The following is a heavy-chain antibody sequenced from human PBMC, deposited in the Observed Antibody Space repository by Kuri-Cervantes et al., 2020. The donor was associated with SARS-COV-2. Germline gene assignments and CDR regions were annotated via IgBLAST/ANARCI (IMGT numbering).Heavy chain of an antibody. CDR2: ISTSGGDT. J-gene: IGHJ4*02. V-gene: IGHV3-23*01. CDR3: ASVSTMGVSLD. D-gene: IGHD5-24*01. Sequence: GGSLRLSCAASRFTFRNYALNWVRQAPGKGLEWVSSISTSGGDTNYADSLKGRFTISRDNSKNTLYLQMNSQRIEDTAVYYCASVSTMGVSLDWGQGTLVTVSS. CDR1: RFTFRNYA.